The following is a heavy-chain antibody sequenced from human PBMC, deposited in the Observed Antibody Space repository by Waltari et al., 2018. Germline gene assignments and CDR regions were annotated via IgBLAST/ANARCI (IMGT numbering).Heavy chain of an antibody. J-gene: IGHJ4*02. V-gene: IGHV3-53*02. D-gene: IGHD6-13*01. CDR1: GFTVSSNY. Sequence: EVQLVETGGGLIQPGGSLRLSCAASGFTVSSNYMSWVRQAPGKGLEWVSVSYSGGSTYYADSVKGRFTISRDNSKNTLYLQMNSLRAEDTAVYYCARTRWGIAAAATGRFDYWGQGTLVTVSS. CDR3: ARTRWGIAAAATGRFDY. CDR2: SYSGGST.